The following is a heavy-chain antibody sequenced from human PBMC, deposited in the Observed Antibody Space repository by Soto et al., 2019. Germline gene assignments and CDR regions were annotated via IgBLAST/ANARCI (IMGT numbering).Heavy chain of an antibody. CDR1: GFTFSSYA. CDR2: ISYDGSNK. J-gene: IGHJ5*02. D-gene: IGHD3-22*01. V-gene: IGHV3-30-3*01. Sequence: QVQLVESGGGVVQPGRSLRLSCAASGFTFSSYAMHWVRQAPGKGLEWVAVISYDGSNKYYVDSVKGRFTITRDNSKNPVYLQMNRLRAEDTAVYYCARAFGDSSGYRWFAPWGQGTLVRVSS. CDR3: ARAFGDSSGYRWFAP.